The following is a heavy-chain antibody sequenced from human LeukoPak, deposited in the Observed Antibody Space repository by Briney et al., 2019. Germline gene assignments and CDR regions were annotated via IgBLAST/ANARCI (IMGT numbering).Heavy chain of an antibody. CDR2: IIDSGNSI. CDR1: GFTFSSCA. Sequence: GGSLRLSCAASGFTFSSCAMSWVRQAPGKGLEWVSTIIDSGNSIHYADSAEGRFTISRDNSKNTLYLQMNSLRAGDTAVYYCAKDPIFSGSYGVFDYWGLGTLVTVSS. V-gene: IGHV3-23*01. J-gene: IGHJ4*02. CDR3: AKDPIFSGSYGVFDY. D-gene: IGHD1-26*01.